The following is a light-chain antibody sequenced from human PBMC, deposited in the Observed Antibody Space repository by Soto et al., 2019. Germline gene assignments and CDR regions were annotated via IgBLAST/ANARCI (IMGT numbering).Light chain of an antibody. Sequence: QSALTQPASVSGSPGQSITISCTGTSSDVGGYNYVSWYQQHPGKAPKLMIYEVSNRPSGVSNRFSGSKSGNTASLTISGLQAEDEADYYCSSFRRGTTLFGTGTKV. CDR3: SSFRRGTTL. V-gene: IGLV2-14*01. CDR1: SSDVGGYNY. J-gene: IGLJ1*01. CDR2: EVS.